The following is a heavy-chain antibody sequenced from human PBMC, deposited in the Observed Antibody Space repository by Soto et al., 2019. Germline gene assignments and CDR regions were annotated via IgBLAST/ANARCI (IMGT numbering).Heavy chain of an antibody. V-gene: IGHV4-31*03. CDR2: IYYSGST. D-gene: IGHD3-10*01. CDR3: ARGGKRGSGSYPVAY. Sequence: QVQLQESGPGLVKPSQTLSLTCTVSGGSISSGGYYWSWIRQHQGKGLEWIGYIYYSGSTYYNPSLKSRVTISVDTSKNQFSLKLSSVTAADTAVYYCARGGKRGSGSYPVAYWGQGTLVTVSS. J-gene: IGHJ4*02. CDR1: GGSISSGGYY.